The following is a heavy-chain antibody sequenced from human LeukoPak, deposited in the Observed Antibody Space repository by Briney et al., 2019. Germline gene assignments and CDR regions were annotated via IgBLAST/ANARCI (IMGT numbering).Heavy chain of an antibody. CDR1: GFTFSSYW. D-gene: IGHD6-19*01. V-gene: IGHV3-7*01. Sequence: GGSLRLSCAAAGFTFSSYWMGWVRQAPGKGLGWVANIQQDVSEKSYVESVKGRFTISRDNAKNSMYRQMNSLTAKETTMNDCARGRRSDGSGPPYFDYWGQGTLVTVSS. CDR3: ARGRRSDGSGPPYFDY. CDR2: IQQDVSEK. J-gene: IGHJ4*02.